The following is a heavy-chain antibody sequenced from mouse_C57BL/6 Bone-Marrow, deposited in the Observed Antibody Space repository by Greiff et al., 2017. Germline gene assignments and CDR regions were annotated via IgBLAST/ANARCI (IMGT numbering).Heavy chain of an antibody. CDR1: GYTFTEYT. J-gene: IGHJ2*01. D-gene: IGHD1-1*01. V-gene: IGHV1-62-2*01. CDR2: FYPGSGSI. CDR3: AKHAHYYGSSYNFDC. Sequence: QVQLQQSGAELVKPGASVKLSCKASGYTFTEYTIHWVKQRSGQGLAWIGGFYPGSGSIKYTEQFKDKAPLTADKSSSKVYREHSRLTSEHSAVYLCAKHAHYYGSSYNFDCWGKGTTLTVSS.